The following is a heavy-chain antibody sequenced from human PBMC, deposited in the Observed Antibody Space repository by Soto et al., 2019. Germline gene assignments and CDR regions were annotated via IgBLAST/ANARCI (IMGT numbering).Heavy chain of an antibody. D-gene: IGHD5-12*01. J-gene: IGHJ3*02. CDR3: ARVGRDSGYDSTFDI. Sequence: SETLSLTCTVSGGSISSYYWSWIRQPPGKGLEWIGYIYYSGSTNYNPSLKSRVTISVDTSKNQFSLKLSSVTAADTAVYYCARVGRDSGYDSTFDIWGQGTMVTVSS. CDR1: GGSISSYY. CDR2: IYYSGST. V-gene: IGHV4-59*01.